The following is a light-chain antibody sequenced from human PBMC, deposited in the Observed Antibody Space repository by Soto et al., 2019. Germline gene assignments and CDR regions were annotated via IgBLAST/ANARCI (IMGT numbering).Light chain of an antibody. CDR2: GAS. CDR1: QSVSSSF. V-gene: IGKV3-20*01. CDR3: QQYGSSPRT. Sequence: EIVLTQSPGTLSLSPGERATLSCRASQSVSSSFLAWYQQKVGQAPRLLLYGASSRATGIPDRFSGSGSGTDFTLTISRLEPEDFAVYYCQQYGSSPRTFGQGTRLEIK. J-gene: IGKJ5*01.